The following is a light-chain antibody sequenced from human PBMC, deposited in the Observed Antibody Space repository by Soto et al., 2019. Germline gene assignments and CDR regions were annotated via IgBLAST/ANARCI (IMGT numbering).Light chain of an antibody. J-gene: IGKJ2*01. Sequence: EIVLTQSPGTLSLSPGERATLSCRASQTVRNSYLAWYQQKPGQAPRLLIYGVSARATGIPDRFRGSGSGTDFTLTISRLEPEDFAVFYCQQYDGSLPYTFGQGTKLEIK. CDR2: GVS. CDR1: QTVRNSY. V-gene: IGKV3-20*01. CDR3: QQYDGSLPYT.